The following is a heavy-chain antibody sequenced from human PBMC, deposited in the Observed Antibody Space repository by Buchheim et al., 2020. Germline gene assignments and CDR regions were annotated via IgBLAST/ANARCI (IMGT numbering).Heavy chain of an antibody. CDR1: GFTFSSYS. V-gene: IGHV3-21*01. CDR2: ISSSSSYI. J-gene: IGHJ6*02. CDR3: ARGAYGSGSYYPPHYYYYGMDD. Sequence: EVQLVESGGGLVKPGGSLRLSCAASGFTFSSYSMNWVRQAPGKGLEWVSSISSSSSYIYYADSVKGRFTISRHNAKNSLSLQMNSLRAEDAAVYYCARGAYGSGSYYPPHYYYYGMDDWGEGTT. D-gene: IGHD3-10*01.